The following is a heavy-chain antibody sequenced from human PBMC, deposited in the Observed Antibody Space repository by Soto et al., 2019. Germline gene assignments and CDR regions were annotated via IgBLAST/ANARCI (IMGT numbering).Heavy chain of an antibody. J-gene: IGHJ6*02. CDR2: IYYSGST. V-gene: IGHV4-59*01. CDR3: ARGGPITIFGVVISYYYYGMDV. D-gene: IGHD3-3*01. Sequence: SETLSLTCTASGGSISSYYWSWIRQPPGKGLEWIGYIYYSGSTNYNPSLKSRVTISVDTSKNQFSLKLSSVTAADTAVYYCARGGPITIFGVVISYYYYGMDVWGQGTTVTVSS. CDR1: GGSISSYY.